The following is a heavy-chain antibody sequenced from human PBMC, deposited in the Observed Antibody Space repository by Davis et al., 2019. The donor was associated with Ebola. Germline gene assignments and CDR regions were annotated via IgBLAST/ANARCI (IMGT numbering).Heavy chain of an antibody. V-gene: IGHV3-15*07. D-gene: IGHD3-10*01. Sequence: GESLKISCVASGFIFSNDWMNWVRQAPGKGLEWVAHLQTTANGGATDYSAPVKGRFTISRDDAKSTVYLHMSSLKTEDTAVYYCVAGGTMVGGNMVPWGQGTLVTVSS. CDR3: VAGGTMVGGNMVP. CDR1: GFIFSNDW. CDR2: LQTTANGGAT. J-gene: IGHJ5*02.